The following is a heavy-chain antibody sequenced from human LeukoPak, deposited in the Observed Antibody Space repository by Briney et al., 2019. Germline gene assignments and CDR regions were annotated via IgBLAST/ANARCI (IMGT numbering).Heavy chain of an antibody. D-gene: IGHD1-1*01. J-gene: IGHJ4*02. CDR2: IKQDGSDK. Sequence: GGSLRLSCAASGSPFSSYWMSWVRQAPGKGLEWVANIKQDGSDKYYVDSVKGRFTISRDNAKNSLYLQLNSLRADDTAVYYCARLTGTTGFDYWGQGTLVTVSS. CDR1: GSPFSSYW. V-gene: IGHV3-7*01. CDR3: ARLTGTTGFDY.